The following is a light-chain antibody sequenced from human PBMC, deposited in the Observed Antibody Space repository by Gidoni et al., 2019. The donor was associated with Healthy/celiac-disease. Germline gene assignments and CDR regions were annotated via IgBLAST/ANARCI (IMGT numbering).Light chain of an antibody. J-gene: IGKJ2*01. Sequence: ELVMTQSPATLSVSPGERATLPCRASQSVSSNLAWYQQQTGQAPRLLIVGASTRATGIPARFSGSGSVTEFTLTISSLQSEDFAVYYCQQYNNWPPYTFGQGTKLEIK. CDR2: GAS. V-gene: IGKV3-15*01. CDR3: QQYNNWPPYT. CDR1: QSVSSN.